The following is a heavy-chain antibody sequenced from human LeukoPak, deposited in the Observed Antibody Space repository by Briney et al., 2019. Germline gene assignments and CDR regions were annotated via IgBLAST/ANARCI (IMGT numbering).Heavy chain of an antibody. CDR1: GFTFSSYG. J-gene: IGHJ4*02. D-gene: IGHD3-22*01. Sequence: PGGSLRLSCAASGFTFSSYGMHWVRQAPGKGLEWVAVIWYDGSNKYYADSVKGRFTISRDNSKNTLYLQMNSLRAEDTAVYYCAKSRHYDSSGYVDYWGQGTLVTVS. CDR3: AKSRHYDSSGYVDY. V-gene: IGHV3-33*06. CDR2: IWYDGSNK.